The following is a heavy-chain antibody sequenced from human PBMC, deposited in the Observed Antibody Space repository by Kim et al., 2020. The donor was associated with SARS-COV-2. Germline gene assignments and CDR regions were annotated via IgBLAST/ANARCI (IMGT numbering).Heavy chain of an antibody. CDR2: IYHSGST. V-gene: IGHV4-4*02. D-gene: IGHD3-10*02. CDR3: AGPRGDDRGDAFDI. CDR1: GGSISSSNW. J-gene: IGHJ3*02. Sequence: SETLSLTCAVSGGSISSSNWWSWVRPPPGRGLEWIGEIYHSGSTNYNPSLKSRVTISVDKSKNQFSLKMSSVTAADTAVYYCAGPRGDDRGDAFDIWGQGTMVTVSS.